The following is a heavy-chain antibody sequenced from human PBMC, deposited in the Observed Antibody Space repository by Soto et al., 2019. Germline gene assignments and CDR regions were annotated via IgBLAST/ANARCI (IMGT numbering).Heavy chain of an antibody. CDR3: ARAQPDYGSGRSDYYYYGMDV. V-gene: IGHV2-26*01. J-gene: IGHJ6*02. Sequence: ESGPTLVNPTETLTLTCTVSGFSLSNARMGVSWIRQPPGKALEWLAHIFSNDEKSYSTSLRSRLTISKDTSKSQVVLTMTNMDPVDTATYYCARAQPDYGSGRSDYYYYGMDVWGQGTTVTVSS. D-gene: IGHD3-10*01. CDR2: IFSNDEK. CDR1: GFSLSNARMG.